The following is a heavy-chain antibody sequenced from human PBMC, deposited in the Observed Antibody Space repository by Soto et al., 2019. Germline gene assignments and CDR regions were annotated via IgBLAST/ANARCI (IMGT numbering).Heavy chain of an antibody. V-gene: IGHV4-31*03. CDR3: AREYYYDSSGYYVFDY. D-gene: IGHD3-22*01. CDR1: AGSISSGGYY. J-gene: IGHJ4*02. Sequence: SETLSLTCTLSAGSISSGGYYWSWIRQHPGKGLEWLGEINHSGSTNYNPSLKSRVTISVDTSKNQFSLKLSSVTAADTAVYYCAREYYYDSSGYYVFDYWGQGTLFTVSS. CDR2: INHSGST.